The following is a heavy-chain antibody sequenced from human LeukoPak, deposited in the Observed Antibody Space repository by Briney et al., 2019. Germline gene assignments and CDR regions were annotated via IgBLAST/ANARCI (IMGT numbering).Heavy chain of an antibody. CDR2: IKQDGSEK. J-gene: IGHJ6*03. Sequence: PGGSLRLSCAASGFTFSSYWMSWVRQAPGKGLEWVANIKQDGSEKYYVDSVKGRFTISRDNAKNSLYLQMNSLRAEDTAVYYRARDPYSGSYGNYYYYFMDVWGKGTTVTISS. V-gene: IGHV3-7*01. D-gene: IGHD1-26*01. CDR1: GFTFSSYW. CDR3: ARDPYSGSYGNYYYYFMDV.